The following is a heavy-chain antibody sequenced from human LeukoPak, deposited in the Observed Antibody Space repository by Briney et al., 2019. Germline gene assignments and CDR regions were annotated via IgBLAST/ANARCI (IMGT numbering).Heavy chain of an antibody. V-gene: IGHV1-46*01. Sequence: ASVTVSFKASGYTFTNYYMHWVRQAPGQGLEWMGFINPSGGSTSYAQKFQGRVTMTRATSTSTVYMELSSLRSEDTAVYYCARDGGLWFYDYWGQGTLVTVSS. CDR2: INPSGGST. CDR3: ARDGGLWFYDY. D-gene: IGHD3-10*01. CDR1: GYTFTNYY. J-gene: IGHJ4*02.